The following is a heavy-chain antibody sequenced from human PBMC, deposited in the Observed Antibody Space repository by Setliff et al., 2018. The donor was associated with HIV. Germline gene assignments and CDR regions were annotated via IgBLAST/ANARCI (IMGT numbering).Heavy chain of an antibody. CDR3: ARASWFSSSSGDYYYMDV. D-gene: IGHD6-6*01. V-gene: IGHV4-31*03. CDR1: GDSVSNGAYY. J-gene: IGHJ6*03. CDR2: IYYSGHT. Sequence: SETLSLTCSVSGDSVSNGAYYWSWIRQHPGKGLEWIGHIYYSGHTHCNPSLKSRVSISVDASKNQFSLRLSSVTAADTAVYSCARASWFSSSSGDYYYMDVWGKGATVTVSS.